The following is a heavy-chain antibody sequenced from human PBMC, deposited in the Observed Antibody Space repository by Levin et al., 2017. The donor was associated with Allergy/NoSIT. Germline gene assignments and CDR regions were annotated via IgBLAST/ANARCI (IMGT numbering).Heavy chain of an antibody. CDR2: IWYDGSNK. J-gene: IGHJ3*02. V-gene: IGHV3-33*01. Sequence: PGGSLRLSCAASGFTFSSYGMHWVRQAPGKGLEWVAVIWYDGSNKYYADSVKGRFTISRDNSKNTLYLQMNSLRAEDTAVYYCARVGSFDWLSAFDIWGQGTMVTVSS. CDR3: ARVGSFDWLSAFDI. D-gene: IGHD3-9*01. CDR1: GFTFSSYG.